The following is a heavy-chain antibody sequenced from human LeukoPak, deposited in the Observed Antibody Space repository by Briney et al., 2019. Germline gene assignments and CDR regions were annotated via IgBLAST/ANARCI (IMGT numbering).Heavy chain of an antibody. V-gene: IGHV5-51*01. CDR1: GYSFTSCW. Sequence: GESLKISCKGSGYSFTSCWIGWVRQMPGKGLQWMWIIYPGDSDTRYSPSFQGQVTISADQSISTAYLQWSSLKASDTAMYYCARGYYASSGYYYRGFDYWGQGTLVTVSS. D-gene: IGHD3-22*01. CDR3: ARGYYASSGYYYRGFDY. CDR2: IYPGDSDT. J-gene: IGHJ4*02.